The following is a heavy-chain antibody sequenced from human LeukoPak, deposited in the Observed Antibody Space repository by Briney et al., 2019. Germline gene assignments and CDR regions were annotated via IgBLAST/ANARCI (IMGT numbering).Heavy chain of an antibody. CDR3: ARRHSSGSNWFDP. D-gene: IGHD6-19*01. Sequence: KGGESLKISCKGSGYSFTNYWIGWVRQMPGKGLEWMGIIYPGDSDTTYSPSFQGQVTISADKSISTAYLQWSSLKASDTAMYYCARRHSSGSNWFDPWGQGTLVTVSP. CDR1: GYSFTNYW. CDR2: IYPGDSDT. V-gene: IGHV5-51*01. J-gene: IGHJ5*02.